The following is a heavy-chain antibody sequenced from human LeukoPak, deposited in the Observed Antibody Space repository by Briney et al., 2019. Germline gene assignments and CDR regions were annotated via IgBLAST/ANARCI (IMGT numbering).Heavy chain of an antibody. Sequence: PSETLSLTCAVYGGSFSGYYWSWIRQPPGKGLEWIGEINHSGSTNYNPSLKSRVTISVDTSRNQFSLNLNSVTAADTAVYYCARDQTPFYWGQGSLVTVSS. V-gene: IGHV4-34*01. CDR1: GGSFSGYY. J-gene: IGHJ4*02. CDR3: ARDQTPFY. CDR2: INHSGST. D-gene: IGHD2-15*01.